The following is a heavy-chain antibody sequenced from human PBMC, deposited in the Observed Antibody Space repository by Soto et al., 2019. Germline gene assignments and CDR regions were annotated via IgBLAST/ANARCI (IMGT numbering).Heavy chain of an antibody. CDR3: ARVVFDGSPVNLEYPLFDY. CDR2: IYYSGST. Sequence: SETLSLTCTVSGGSISSYYWSWIRQPPGKGLEWIGYIYYSGSTNYNPSLKSRVTISVDTSKNQFSLKLSSVTAADTAVYYCARVVFDGSPVNLEYPLFDYWGQGTLVTVSS. J-gene: IGHJ4*02. CDR1: GGSISSYY. V-gene: IGHV4-59*01. D-gene: IGHD3-9*01.